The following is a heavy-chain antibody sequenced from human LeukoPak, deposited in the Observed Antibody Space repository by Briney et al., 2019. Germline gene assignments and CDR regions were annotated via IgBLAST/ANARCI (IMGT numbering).Heavy chain of an antibody. Sequence: SETLSLTCTLSGGSISSYYWSWIRQPPGKGLEWIGYIYYSVSTNYNPSPKSRVTISVDTSKNQFSLKLSSVPAVDTDVHYCARAPDSIFANQVYYYGMDVWGQGTTVTVSS. CDR1: GGSISSYY. J-gene: IGHJ6*02. D-gene: IGHD3-3*01. CDR2: IYYSVST. CDR3: ARAPDSIFANQVYYYGMDV. V-gene: IGHV4-59*01.